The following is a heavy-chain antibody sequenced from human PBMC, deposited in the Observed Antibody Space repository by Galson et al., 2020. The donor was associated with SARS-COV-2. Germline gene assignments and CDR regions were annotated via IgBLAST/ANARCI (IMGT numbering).Heavy chain of an antibody. CDR3: ARERAYDLNFDI. CDR1: GVSISNDAYY. Sequence: SETLSLTCTVSGVSISNDAYYWSWIRQPPGQGLEWVGYISYSGSFNYNPSLGGRLTISRDTSKNQFSLNLGSVTAADTAVYYCARERAYDLNFDIWGQGTMVTVS. D-gene: IGHD5-12*01. J-gene: IGHJ3*02. CDR2: ISYSGSF. V-gene: IGHV4-30-4*02.